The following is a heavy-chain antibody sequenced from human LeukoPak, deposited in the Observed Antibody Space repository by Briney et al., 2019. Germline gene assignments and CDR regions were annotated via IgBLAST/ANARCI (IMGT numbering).Heavy chain of an antibody. CDR3: ARDYRPHYDFWTGRGGYYYYMDV. CDR2: ISSSSSII. CDR1: GFTFSNYS. J-gene: IGHJ6*03. D-gene: IGHD3-3*01. Sequence: GGSLRLSCAASGFTFSNYSMNWVRQAPGKGLEWVSYISSSSSIIYYADSVKGRFTISRDNAKNSLYLQMNSLRAEDTAVYYCARDYRPHYDFWTGRGGYYYYMDVWGKGTTVTVSS. V-gene: IGHV3-48*04.